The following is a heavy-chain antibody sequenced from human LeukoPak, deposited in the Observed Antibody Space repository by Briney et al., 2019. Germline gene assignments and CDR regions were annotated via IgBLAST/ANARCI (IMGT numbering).Heavy chain of an antibody. CDR2: IYYSGST. J-gene: IGHJ4*02. D-gene: IGHD2-21*02. V-gene: IGHV4-39*07. Sequence: PSETLSLTCTVSGGSISSSSYYWGWIRQPPGKGLEWIGSIYYSGSTYYNPSLKSRVTISVDTSKNQFSLKLSSVTAADTAVYYCARGRRGCGGDCYEFDYWGQGTLVTVSS. CDR1: GGSISSSSYY. CDR3: ARGRRGCGGDCYEFDY.